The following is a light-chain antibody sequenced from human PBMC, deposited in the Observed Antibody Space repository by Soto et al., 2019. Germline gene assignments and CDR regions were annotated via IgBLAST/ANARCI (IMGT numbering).Light chain of an antibody. V-gene: IGKV3-15*01. CDR1: QSVSSN. J-gene: IGKJ1*01. CDR3: QQYAKWPPQT. Sequence: EIVMTQSPATLSVSPGERATLSCRASQSVSSNLAWYQQKPGQAPRLLIYGASTRATGIPARFSGSGYGTEFTLTISNLQSEDFAVYYCQQYAKWPPQTFGQGTKVDIK. CDR2: GAS.